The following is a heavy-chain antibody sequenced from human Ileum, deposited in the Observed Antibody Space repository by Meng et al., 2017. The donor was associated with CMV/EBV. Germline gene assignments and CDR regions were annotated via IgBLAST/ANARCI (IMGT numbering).Heavy chain of an antibody. V-gene: IGHV3-15*01. D-gene: IGHD2-2*02. CDR3: STAPQRLYPYYYLRDV. CDR1: GFTFISAW. CDR2: IRSKADGGTT. Sequence: GESLKISCAASGFTFISAWMSWVRQAPGKGLEWVGRIRSKADGGTTDDAAPVKGRFLISRDDSKITLYLQMNSLNSEDTAFYYCSTAPQRLYPYYYLRDVWGQGTMVTVSS. J-gene: IGHJ6*02.